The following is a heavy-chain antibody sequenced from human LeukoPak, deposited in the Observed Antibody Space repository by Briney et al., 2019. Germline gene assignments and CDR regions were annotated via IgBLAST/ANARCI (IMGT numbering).Heavy chain of an antibody. V-gene: IGHV4-4*07. Sequence: SETLSLTCTVSGDSISNYSWSWIRPPAGKGLEWIGRISNSGSTKYNPSLKRRVTISVDKSKNQFSLKLSSVTAADTAMYYWARDSFTSTSCYNNWFDPWGPGTLVTVSS. J-gene: IGHJ5*02. D-gene: IGHD2-2*02. CDR3: ARDSFTSTSCYNNWFDP. CDR2: ISNSGST. CDR1: GDSISNYS.